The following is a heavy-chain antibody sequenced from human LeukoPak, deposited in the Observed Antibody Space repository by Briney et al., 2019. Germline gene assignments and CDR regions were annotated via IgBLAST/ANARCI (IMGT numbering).Heavy chain of an antibody. V-gene: IGHV4-59*01. Sequence: PSETLSLTCTVSGGSIRSYYWSWIRQPPGRGLEWIGYIYYSGSTNYNPSLKSRVSISVDTSKNQFSLKLSSVTAADTAVYYCARSGSTVTMLYPFDHWGQGTLVTVSS. D-gene: IGHD4-17*01. CDR1: GGSIRSYY. J-gene: IGHJ4*02. CDR2: IYYSGST. CDR3: ARSGSTVTMLYPFDH.